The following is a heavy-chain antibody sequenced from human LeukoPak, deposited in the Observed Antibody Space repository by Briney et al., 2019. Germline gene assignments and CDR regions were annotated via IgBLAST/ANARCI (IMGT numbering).Heavy chain of an antibody. D-gene: IGHD3-22*01. CDR1: GFTVSSNY. CDR2: IYSGGST. V-gene: IGHV3-53*04. CDR3: ASYYYDSSGYYLGYFQH. Sequence: GGSLRLSCAASGFTVSSNYMSWVRQAPGKGLEWVSVIYSGGSTYYADSVKGRFTISRHNSKNTLYLQMNSLRAEDTAVYYCASYYYDSSGYYLGYFQHWGQGTLVTVSS. J-gene: IGHJ1*01.